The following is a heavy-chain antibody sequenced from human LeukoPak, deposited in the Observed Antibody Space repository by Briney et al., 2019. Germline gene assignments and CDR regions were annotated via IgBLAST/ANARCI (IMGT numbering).Heavy chain of an antibody. CDR2: IIWNSGPI. CDR3: ARDFHASAGYWHSGSYRIDY. Sequence: GRSLRLSCAASGFTFDDYAMHWVQQAPGKGLEWVSGIIWNSGPIGYADSVKGRFTISRDNAKNSLYLQMNSLRAEDSAVYYCARDFHASAGYWHSGSYRIDYWGQGTLVTVSS. CDR1: GFTFDDYA. D-gene: IGHD3-10*01. V-gene: IGHV3-9*01. J-gene: IGHJ4*02.